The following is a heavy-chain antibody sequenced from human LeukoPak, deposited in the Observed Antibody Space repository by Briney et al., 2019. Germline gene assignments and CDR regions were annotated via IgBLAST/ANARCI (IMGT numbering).Heavy chain of an antibody. V-gene: IGHV3-30*18. J-gene: IGHJ2*01. CDR2: LSFDGTTK. CDR1: GFTFSSFG. Sequence: GGSLRLSCAASGFTFSSFGMHWVRQAPGKGLEWVAVLSFDGTTKYYTDSVKGRFTISRDNSRNILYLQMNSLRAEDTAIYYCAKDFGGSDYDWYFDLWGRGTVVTVSS. CDR3: AKDFGGSDYDWYFDL. D-gene: IGHD1-26*01.